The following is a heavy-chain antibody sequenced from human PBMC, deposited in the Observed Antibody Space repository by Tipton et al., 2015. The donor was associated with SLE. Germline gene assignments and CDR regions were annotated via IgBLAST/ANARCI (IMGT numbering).Heavy chain of an antibody. D-gene: IGHD4/OR15-4a*01. CDR2: INHSGST. Sequence: TLSLTCYVTGVSISNYYWTWIRQSPGKGLEWIGEINHSGSTNYNPSLKSRVTISVDTSKNQFSLKLRSVTAADAAVYYCARRCAKGLGYWGQGTLVTVSS. J-gene: IGHJ4*02. V-gene: IGHV4-34*01. CDR3: ARRCAKGLGY. CDR1: GVSISNYY.